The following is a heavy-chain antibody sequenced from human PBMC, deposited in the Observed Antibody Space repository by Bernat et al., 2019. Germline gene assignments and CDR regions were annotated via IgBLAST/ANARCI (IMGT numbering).Heavy chain of an antibody. D-gene: IGHD3-16*02. CDR3: ARAGGYYDYIWGSYRVNDAFDI. V-gene: IGHV3-53*05. J-gene: IGHJ3*02. CDR2: IYSGGST. Sequence: EVQLVETGGGLIQPGGSLRLSCAASGFTVSSNYMSWVRQAPGKGLEWVSVIYSGGSTYYADSVKGRLTISRENSKNTLYLQMNSLRAEDTAVYYCARAGGYYDYIWGSYRVNDAFDIWGQGTMVTVSS. CDR1: GFTVSSNY.